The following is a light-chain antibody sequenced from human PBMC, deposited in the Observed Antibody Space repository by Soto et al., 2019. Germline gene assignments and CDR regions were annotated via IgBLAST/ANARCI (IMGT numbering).Light chain of an antibody. J-gene: IGKJ5*01. Sequence: EFVLTQSPGTLSLSPGERATLSCRASQTVRNNYLAWYQQKPGQAPRLLIYDASSRATGIPDRFSGGGSGTDFTLTISRLEPEDFAVYYCQQYGSSPRITFGQGTRLEI. CDR1: QTVRNNY. CDR2: DAS. V-gene: IGKV3-20*01. CDR3: QQYGSSPRIT.